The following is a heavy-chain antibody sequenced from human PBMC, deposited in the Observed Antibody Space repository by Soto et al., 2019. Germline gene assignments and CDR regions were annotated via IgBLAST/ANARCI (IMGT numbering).Heavy chain of an antibody. D-gene: IGHD3-10*01. CDR3: ARDADYYYCSGSDNRFDP. J-gene: IGHJ5*02. V-gene: IGHV1-18*01. Sequence: QVQLVQSGAEVKKPGASVKVSCKASGYTFTSYGISWVRQAPGQGLEGMGWISAYNGNTNYARKLQGRVTMTTDTSTSTAYMEVRSLRSDDTAVYYCARDADYYYCSGSDNRFDPWGQGTLVTVSS. CDR2: ISAYNGNT. CDR1: GYTFTSYG.